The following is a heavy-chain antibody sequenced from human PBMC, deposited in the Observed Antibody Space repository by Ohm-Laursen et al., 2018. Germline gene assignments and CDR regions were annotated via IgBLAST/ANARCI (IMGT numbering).Heavy chain of an antibody. J-gene: IGHJ4*02. CDR1: GDSISSGYY. V-gene: IGHV4-38-2*02. Sequence: SDTLSLTCAVSGDSISSGYYWAWIRQPPGGGLEYIGGFHHTGTTYHNPSIKSRLSNSVNASKNHFSQNLRSLTAADTAMYFCARDRAGSFDYWGQGIRVIVSS. D-gene: IGHD3-10*01. CDR2: FHHTGTT. CDR3: ARDRAGSFDY.